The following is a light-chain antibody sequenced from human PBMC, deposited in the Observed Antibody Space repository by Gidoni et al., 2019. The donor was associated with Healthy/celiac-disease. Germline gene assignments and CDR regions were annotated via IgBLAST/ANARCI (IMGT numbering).Light chain of an antibody. CDR1: QGVSSY. CDR3: QQRSNWHPT. CDR2: DAS. J-gene: IGKJ4*01. Sequence: EIVLTQSPATLSLSTGERATISCRASQGVSSYLAWYQQKPGQAPRLLIYDASNRATGIPARFSGSGPGTDFTLTISSLEPEDFAVYYCQQRSNWHPTFGGGTKVEIK. V-gene: IGKV3D-11*01.